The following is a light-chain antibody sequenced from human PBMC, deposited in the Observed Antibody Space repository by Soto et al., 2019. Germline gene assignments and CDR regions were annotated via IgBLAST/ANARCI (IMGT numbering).Light chain of an antibody. V-gene: IGLV2-14*01. Sequence: QSVLTQPASVSGSPGQSITISCTGTSTDIGRYNYVSWYQQHPGKAPKLMIYDVSNRPSGVSNRFSGSKSGNTASLTISGLQAEDEADYYCSPYTSSSTYVFGPGTKVTVL. CDR2: DVS. CDR3: SPYTSSSTYV. J-gene: IGLJ1*01. CDR1: STDIGRYNY.